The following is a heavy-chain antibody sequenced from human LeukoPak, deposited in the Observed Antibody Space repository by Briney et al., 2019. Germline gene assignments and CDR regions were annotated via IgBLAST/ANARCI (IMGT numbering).Heavy chain of an antibody. CDR1: GFTFRGNG. V-gene: IGHV3-30*02. D-gene: IGHD6-13*01. Sequence: GGSLRLSCAASGFTFRGNGMHWVRQAPGKGLEWVAFIRNDGSNKYYADSVKGRFTISRDNSKNTLYLQMNSLRAEDTAVYYCAKDLTGSSWTFDYWGQATLVTVSS. CDR2: IRNDGSNK. J-gene: IGHJ4*02. CDR3: AKDLTGSSWTFDY.